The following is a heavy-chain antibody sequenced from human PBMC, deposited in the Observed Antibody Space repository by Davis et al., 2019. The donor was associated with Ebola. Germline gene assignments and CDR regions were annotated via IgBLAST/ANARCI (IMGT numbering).Heavy chain of an antibody. J-gene: IGHJ4*02. CDR1: GFIFSSYG. D-gene: IGHD3-10*01. Sequence: GGSLRLSCAASGFIFSSYGMSWVRQAPGKGLEWVSSISVGGGSTYYADSVKGRFTISRDNSRNSLYLQMNSLRDEDTDVYYCARDGVASRRGVLYFDYWGQGTLVTVSS. CDR3: ARDGVASRRGVLYFDY. CDR2: ISVGGGST. V-gene: IGHV3-23*01.